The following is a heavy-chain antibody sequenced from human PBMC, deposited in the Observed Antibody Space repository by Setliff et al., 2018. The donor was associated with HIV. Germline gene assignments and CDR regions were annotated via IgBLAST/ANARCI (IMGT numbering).Heavy chain of an antibody. Sequence: SVKVSCKASGGTFSSYAISWVRQAPGQGLEWMGGIIPIFGTANYAQKFRGRVTITADESTSTAYMELSSLRSEDTAVYYCAREPRYIFGASFYYGMDVWGQGTTVTVSS. V-gene: IGHV1-69*13. J-gene: IGHJ6*02. CDR1: GGTFSSYA. D-gene: IGHD3-9*01. CDR2: IIPIFGTA. CDR3: AREPRYIFGASFYYGMDV.